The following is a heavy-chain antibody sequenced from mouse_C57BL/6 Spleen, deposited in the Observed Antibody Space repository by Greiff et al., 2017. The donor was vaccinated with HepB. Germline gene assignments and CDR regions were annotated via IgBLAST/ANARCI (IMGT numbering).Heavy chain of an antibody. CDR2: IDPSDSET. D-gene: IGHD1-1*01. CDR3: AGTITTVLDY. V-gene: IGHV1-52*01. J-gene: IGHJ2*01. Sequence: QVQLQQPGAELVRPGSSVKLSCKASGYTFTSYWMHWVKQRPIQGLEWIGNIDPSDSETHYNQKFKDKATLTVDKSSSTAYMQLSSLTSEDSAVYYCAGTITTVLDYWGQGTTLTVSS. CDR1: GYTFTSYW.